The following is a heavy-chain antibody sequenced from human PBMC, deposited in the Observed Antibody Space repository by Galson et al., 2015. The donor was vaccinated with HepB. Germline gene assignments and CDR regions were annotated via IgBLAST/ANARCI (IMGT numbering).Heavy chain of an antibody. V-gene: IGHV3-23*01. Sequence: SLRLSCAASGFTFSSYAMSWVRQAPGKGLERVSAISGSGGSTYYADSVKGRFTISSDNSKNTLYLQINSLRAEDTAVYYCAKSRRGQTFYFYYWGQGTLVTVSS. CDR2: ISGSGGST. CDR1: GFTFSSYA. CDR3: AKSRRGQTFYFYY. J-gene: IGHJ4*02.